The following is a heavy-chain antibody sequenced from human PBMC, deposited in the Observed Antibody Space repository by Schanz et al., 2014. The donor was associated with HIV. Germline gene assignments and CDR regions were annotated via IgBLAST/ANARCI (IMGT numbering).Heavy chain of an antibody. D-gene: IGHD5-18*01. CDR1: GFTFSSYG. CDR2: IWYDGSNK. CDR3: ARGWQARLWLDY. V-gene: IGHV3-33*01. Sequence: QVQLVESGGGVVQPGRSLRLSCAASGFTFSSYGMHWVRQAPGKGLEWVALIWYDGSNKYYADSVKGRFTISRDNSKNTLYLQMNSLRGADTAVYYCARGWQARLWLDYWGQGTLVTVSS. J-gene: IGHJ4*02.